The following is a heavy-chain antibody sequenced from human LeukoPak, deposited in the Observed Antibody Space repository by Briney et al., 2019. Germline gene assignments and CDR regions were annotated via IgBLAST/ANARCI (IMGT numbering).Heavy chain of an antibody. CDR3: AKHTYSGWYYGY. J-gene: IGHJ4*02. CDR2: ISTDSLNT. CDR1: GFTFYMYA. D-gene: IGHD6-19*01. Sequence: GGSLRLSCAASGFTFYMYAMSWVRQAPGKGLKWVSTISTDSLNTYYADSVKGRFTISRDNSKSTLYLQMNSLRTEDTAIYYCAKHTYSGWYYGYWGQGTLVTVSS. V-gene: IGHV3-23*01.